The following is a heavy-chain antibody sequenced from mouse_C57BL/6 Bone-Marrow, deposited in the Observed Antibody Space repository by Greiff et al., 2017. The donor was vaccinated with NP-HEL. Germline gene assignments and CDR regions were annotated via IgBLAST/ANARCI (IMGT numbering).Heavy chain of an antibody. J-gene: IGHJ3*01. V-gene: IGHV14-4*01. Sequence: VQLQQSGAELVRPGASVKLSCTASGFNIKDDYMHWVKQRPEQGLEWIGWIDPENGDTEYASKFQGKATITADTSSNTAYLQLSSLTSEDTAVYYGTTFYYYGSSYRFAYWGQGTLVTVSA. CDR3: TTFYYYGSSYRFAY. CDR2: IDPENGDT. D-gene: IGHD1-1*01. CDR1: GFNIKDDY.